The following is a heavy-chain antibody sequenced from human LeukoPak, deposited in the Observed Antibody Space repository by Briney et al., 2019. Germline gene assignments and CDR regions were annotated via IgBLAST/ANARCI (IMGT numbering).Heavy chain of an antibody. Sequence: SETLSLTCAVYGGSFSGYYWSWIRQPPGKGLEWVGEINHSGSTNYNPSLESRVTISVDTSKNQFSLKLSSVTAADTAVYYCARMGRFLRYFDYWGQGTLVTVSS. CDR3: ARMGRFLRYFDY. CDR1: GGSFSGYY. CDR2: INHSGST. V-gene: IGHV4-34*01. J-gene: IGHJ4*02. D-gene: IGHD3-3*01.